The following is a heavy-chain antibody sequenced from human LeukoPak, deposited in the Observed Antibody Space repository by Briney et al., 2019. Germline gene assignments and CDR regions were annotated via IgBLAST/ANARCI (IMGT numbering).Heavy chain of an antibody. D-gene: IGHD5-18*01. V-gene: IGHV1-69*04. Sequence: SVKVSCKASGGTFSSYAISWVRQAPGQGLEWMGRIIPILGIANYAQKFQGRVTITADKSTSTAYMELSSLRSEDTAVYYCAKDRIQLCCFDYWGQGTLVTVSS. CDR1: GGTFSSYA. J-gene: IGHJ4*02. CDR3: AKDRIQLCCFDY. CDR2: IIPILGIA.